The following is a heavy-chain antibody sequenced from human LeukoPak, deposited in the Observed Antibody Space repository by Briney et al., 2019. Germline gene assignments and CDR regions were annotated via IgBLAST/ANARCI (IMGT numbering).Heavy chain of an antibody. CDR1: GGSISSGGYY. CDR2: IYHSGST. Sequence: PSETLSLTCTVSGGSISSGGYYWSWIRQPPGKGLEWIGYIYHSGSTYYNPSLKSRVTISVDRSKNQFSLKLSSVTAADTAVYYCAREPRYYGSSGYYSGGDYWGQGTLVTVSS. J-gene: IGHJ4*02. V-gene: IGHV4-30-2*01. CDR3: AREPRYYGSSGYYSGGDY. D-gene: IGHD3-22*01.